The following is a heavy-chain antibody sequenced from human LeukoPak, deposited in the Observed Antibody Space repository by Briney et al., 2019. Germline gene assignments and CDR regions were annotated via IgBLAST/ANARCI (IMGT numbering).Heavy chain of an antibody. CDR3: ARDYYDSSGYYPFYYYYMGV. V-gene: IGHV1-2*02. J-gene: IGHJ6*03. D-gene: IGHD3-22*01. CDR1: GYTFTGYY. Sequence: ATVKVSCKASGYTFTGYYMHWVRQAPGQGLEWMGWINPNSGGTNYAQKFQGRVTMTRDTSISTAYMELSRLRSDDTAVYYCARDYYDSSGYYPFYYYYMGVWGKGTTVTVSS. CDR2: INPNSGGT.